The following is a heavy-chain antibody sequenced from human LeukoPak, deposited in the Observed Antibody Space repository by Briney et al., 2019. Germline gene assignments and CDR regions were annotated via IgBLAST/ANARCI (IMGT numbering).Heavy chain of an antibody. CDR2: ISSSSTI. J-gene: IGHJ4*02. Sequence: GGSLRLSCAASGFTFSGYWMSWVRQAPGKGLEWLSYISSSSTIYYADSLKGRFTISRDNAKNSLYLQMNSLRAEDTAVYYCARGLAPEVGSTPDYWGQGTLVTVSS. D-gene: IGHD1-26*01. CDR1: GFTFSGYW. CDR3: ARGLAPEVGSTPDY. V-gene: IGHV3-69-1*01.